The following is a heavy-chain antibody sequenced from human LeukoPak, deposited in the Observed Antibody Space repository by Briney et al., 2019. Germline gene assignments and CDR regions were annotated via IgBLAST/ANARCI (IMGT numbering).Heavy chain of an antibody. V-gene: IGHV3-23*01. D-gene: IGHD3-22*01. J-gene: IGHJ4*02. CDR3: AKRGVVIRVILVGFHKEAYYFDS. CDR1: GITLSNYG. CDR2: IGGSGGGT. Sequence: GGSLRLSCAVSGITLSNYGMSWVRRAPGKGLEWVAGIGGSGGGTNYADSVKGRFNISRDNAKNTLYLQMSSLRVEDTAVYFCAKRGVVIRVILVGFHKEAYYFDSWGQGALVTVSS.